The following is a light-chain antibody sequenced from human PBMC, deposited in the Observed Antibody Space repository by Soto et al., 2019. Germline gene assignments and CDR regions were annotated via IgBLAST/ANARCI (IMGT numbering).Light chain of an antibody. CDR2: SAA. Sequence: EIVMTQSPATLSVSPGERVTLSCRASQSVGSNLAWYQKKPGQAPRLLIYSAATRATGIPARFSGSGSGTEFTLTISSLQSEDFVVYYCQQYTKRWTFGQGTKVEIK. J-gene: IGKJ1*01. CDR3: QQYTKRWT. CDR1: QSVGSN. V-gene: IGKV3-15*01.